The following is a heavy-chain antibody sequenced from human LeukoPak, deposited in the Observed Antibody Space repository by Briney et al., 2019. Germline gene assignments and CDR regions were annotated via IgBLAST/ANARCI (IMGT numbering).Heavy chain of an antibody. CDR2: ISYDGSNK. V-gene: IGHV3-30*18. D-gene: IGHD1-26*01. CDR3: AKEFPEGELTNWFDP. Sequence: GRSLRLSCAASGFTFSSYGMHWVRQAPGKGLEWVAVISYDGSNKYYADSVKGRFTISRDNSKNTLYLQMNSLRAEDTAVYYCAKEFPEGELTNWFDPWGQGTLVTVSS. J-gene: IGHJ5*02. CDR1: GFTFSSYG.